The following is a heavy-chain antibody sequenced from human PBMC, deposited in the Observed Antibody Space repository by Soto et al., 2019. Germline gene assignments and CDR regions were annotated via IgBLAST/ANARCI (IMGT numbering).Heavy chain of an antibody. CDR1: GFTFSNFG. V-gene: IGHV3-30*03. Sequence: QVQVVESGGGVVEPGRSLRLSCAASGFTFSNFGMHWVRQAPGKGLEWVAAISSDGSDKYYLDSVKGRFIISRDNSKTTLFLQMNSLRVEDTAVYYCVRGSDVARQELDYWGQGTLVTVSS. J-gene: IGHJ4*02. CDR2: ISSDGSDK. D-gene: IGHD2-15*01. CDR3: VRGSDVARQELDY.